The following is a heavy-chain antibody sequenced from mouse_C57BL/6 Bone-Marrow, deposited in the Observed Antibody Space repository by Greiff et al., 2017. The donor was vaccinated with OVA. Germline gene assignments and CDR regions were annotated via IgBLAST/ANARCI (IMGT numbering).Heavy chain of an antibody. V-gene: IGHV1-26*01. CDR3: ARSDYYGSSWYFDV. CDR2: INPNNGGT. Sequence: EVQLQQSGPELVKPGASVKISCKASGYTFTDYYMNWVKQSHGKSLEWIGDINPNNGGTSYNQKFKGKATLTVDKSSSTAYMELRSLTSEDSAVYYSARSDYYGSSWYFDVWGTGTTVTVSS. J-gene: IGHJ1*03. D-gene: IGHD1-1*01. CDR1: GYTFTDYY.